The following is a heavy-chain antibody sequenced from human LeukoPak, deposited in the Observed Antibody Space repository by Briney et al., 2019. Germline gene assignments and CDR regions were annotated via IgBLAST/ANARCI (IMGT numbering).Heavy chain of an antibody. D-gene: IGHD3-22*01. CDR3: ANQASRNYDATYYFDY. Sequence: HAGGSLRLSCAASGFTVSSNYMSWVRQAPGKGLEWVSVIYSGGSTYYADSVKGRFTISRDNFKNTLYLQMNSLRAEDTAVYYCANQASRNYDATYYFDYWGQGTLVTVSS. V-gene: IGHV3-53*01. CDR1: GFTVSSNY. J-gene: IGHJ4*02. CDR2: IYSGGST.